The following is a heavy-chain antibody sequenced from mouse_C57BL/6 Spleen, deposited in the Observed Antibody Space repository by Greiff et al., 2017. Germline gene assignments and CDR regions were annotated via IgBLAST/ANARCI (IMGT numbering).Heavy chain of an antibody. CDR1: GYTFTSYG. D-gene: IGHD1-1*01. CDR3: ASSGNYYGCSPLYFDY. Sequence: QVQLQQSGAELARPGASVKLSCKASGYTFTSYGISWVKQRTGQGLEWIGEIYPRSGNTYYNEKFKGKATLTADKSSSTAYMELRSLTSEVSAVYFCASSGNYYGCSPLYFDYWGQGPTLTFSS. CDR2: IYPRSGNT. J-gene: IGHJ2*01. V-gene: IGHV1-81*01.